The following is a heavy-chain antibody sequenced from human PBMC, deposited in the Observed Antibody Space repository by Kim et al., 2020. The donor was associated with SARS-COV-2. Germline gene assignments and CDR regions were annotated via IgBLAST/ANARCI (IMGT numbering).Heavy chain of an antibody. CDR2: INHSGST. J-gene: IGHJ3*02. CDR1: GGSFSGYY. CDR3: ARADYGGTQGHDAFDI. V-gene: IGHV4-34*01. D-gene: IGHD4-17*01. Sequence: SETLSLTCAVYGGSFSGYYWSWIRQPPGKGLEWIGEINHSGSTNYNPSLKSRVTISVDTSKNQFSLKLSSVTAADTAVYYCARADYGGTQGHDAFDIWGQGTMVTVSS.